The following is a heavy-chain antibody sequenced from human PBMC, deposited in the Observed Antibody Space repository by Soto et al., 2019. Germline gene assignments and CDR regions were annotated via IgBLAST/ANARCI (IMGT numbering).Heavy chain of an antibody. CDR2: IGIKTYGGTT. J-gene: IGHJ4*02. V-gene: IGHV3-49*04. D-gene: IGHD4-4*01. CDR1: GFTFGDNA. CDR3: TRGRYSIDY. Sequence: GGSLRLSCTASGFTFGDNAMSWVRQAPGRGLEWVGFIGIKTYGGTTDYAASVKGRFTISRDDSKSIAYLQMNSLKSEDTAVYYCTRGRYSIDYWGQGNLVTSPQ.